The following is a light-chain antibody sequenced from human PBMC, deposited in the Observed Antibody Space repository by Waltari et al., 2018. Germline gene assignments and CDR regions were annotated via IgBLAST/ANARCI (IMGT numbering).Light chain of an antibody. CDR1: QSLLHINGFDY. V-gene: IGKV2-28*01. CDR3: MQALETPLT. Sequence: IVLTQSPIYLPVTPLEPASISCRSSQSLLHINGFDYFNRYLQKPGQSPQLLIYLGSNRASGVPDRCSGRGSGTDLTVKISRFEPEDVGVYFCMQALETPLTFGGGTRVEIK. CDR2: LGS. J-gene: IGKJ4*01.